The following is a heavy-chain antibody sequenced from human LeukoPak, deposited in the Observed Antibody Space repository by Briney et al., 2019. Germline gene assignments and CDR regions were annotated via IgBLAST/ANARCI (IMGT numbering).Heavy chain of an antibody. Sequence: GGSLRLSCAASGFTFSSYGMHWVRQAPGKGLEGVAVISYDGSNKYYADSVKGRFAISRDNSKNTLYLQMNSLRAEDTAVYYCARGHIMVNYYFDYWGQGPLVTVSS. CDR2: ISYDGSNK. CDR3: ARGHIMVNYYFDY. V-gene: IGHV3-30*03. J-gene: IGHJ4*02. D-gene: IGHD2-8*01. CDR1: GFTFSSYG.